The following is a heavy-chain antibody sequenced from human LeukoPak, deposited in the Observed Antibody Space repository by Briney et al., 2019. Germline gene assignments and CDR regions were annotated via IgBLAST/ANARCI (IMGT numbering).Heavy chain of an antibody. CDR1: GGTFSNYA. J-gene: IGHJ5*02. V-gene: IGHV1-69*06. CDR3: ARDNSVGDIAWWFDP. D-gene: IGHD3-16*02. CDR2: ITPIFGTA. Sequence: ASVKVSCKASGGTFSNYAISWVRQAPGQGLEWMGGITPIFGTANYAQKFRGRVTITADKSTRTAYMELSSLRSEDTAVYYCARDNSVGDIAWWFDPWGQGTLVTVSS.